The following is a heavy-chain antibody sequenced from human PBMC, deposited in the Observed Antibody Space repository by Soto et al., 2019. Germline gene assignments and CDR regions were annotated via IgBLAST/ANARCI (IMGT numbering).Heavy chain of an antibody. J-gene: IGHJ4*02. CDR3: ARTYYYGSGSYYVPDY. D-gene: IGHD3-10*01. CDR1: GFTFSSYE. CDR2: ISSSGSTI. Sequence: VGSLRLSCAASGFTFSSYEVNWVRQAPGKGLEWVSYISSSGSTIYYADSVKGRFTISRDNAKNSLYLQMNSLRAEDTAVYYCARTYYYGSGSYYVPDYWGQGTLVTVSS. V-gene: IGHV3-48*03.